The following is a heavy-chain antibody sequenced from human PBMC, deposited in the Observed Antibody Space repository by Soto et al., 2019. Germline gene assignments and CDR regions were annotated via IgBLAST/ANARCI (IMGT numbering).Heavy chain of an antibody. CDR2: ISGSGDGT. D-gene: IGHD5-18*01. CDR1: GFTFSSFA. Sequence: GSLRLSCAASGFTFSSFALSWVRQAPGKGLEWVSAISGSGDGTDYADSVKGRFTISRDNSKNTLYLQMDSLRAEDTAVYYCAGPGYSSQDYWGQGALVTVSS. CDR3: AGPGYSSQDY. V-gene: IGHV3-23*01. J-gene: IGHJ4*02.